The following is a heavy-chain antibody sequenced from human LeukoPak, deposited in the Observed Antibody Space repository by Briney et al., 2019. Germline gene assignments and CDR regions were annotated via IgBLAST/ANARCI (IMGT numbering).Heavy chain of an antibody. J-gene: IGHJ4*02. CDR2: FDPEDGET. CDR1: GYTLTELS. V-gene: IGHV1-24*01. D-gene: IGHD6-19*01. Sequence: ASVKVSCKVSGYTLTELSMHWVRQAPGKGLEWMGGFDPEDGETIYAQKFQGRVTMTEDTSTDTAYMELSSLRSEDTAVYYCATALVGSGWYRLCFYWGQGTLVTVSS. CDR3: ATALVGSGWYRLCFY.